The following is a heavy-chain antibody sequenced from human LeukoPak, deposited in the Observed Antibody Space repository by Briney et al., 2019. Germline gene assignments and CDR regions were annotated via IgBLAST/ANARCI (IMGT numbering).Heavy chain of an antibody. CDR1: GGSISSGSYY. CDR3: XXXXPYSSSGHYFDY. Sequence: PSETLSLTCTVSGGSISSGSYYWSWIRQPAGKRLEWIGHIYRSGSTNYNPSLKSRVTISVDTSKNQFSLKLSSVTAADTAVYXXXXXXPYSSSGHYFDYRGQGTLVTVSS. CDR2: IYRSGST. J-gene: IGHJ4*02. V-gene: IGHV4-61*10. D-gene: IGHD6-13*01.